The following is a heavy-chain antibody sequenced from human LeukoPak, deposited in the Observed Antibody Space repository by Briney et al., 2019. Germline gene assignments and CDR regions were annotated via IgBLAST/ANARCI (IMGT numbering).Heavy chain of an antibody. CDR1: GFTFSSYS. CDR3: ARDRHPTYYYDSSGYFGVGDAFDI. D-gene: IGHD3-22*01. J-gene: IGHJ3*02. V-gene: IGHV3-21*01. CDR2: ISSSSSYI. Sequence: GGSLRLSCAASGFTFSSYSMNWFRQAPGKGLEWVSSISSSSSYIYYADSVNGRFTIPIDNANNSLYLQMNSLRAEDTAVYYCARDRHPTYYYDSSGYFGVGDAFDIWGQGTMVTVSS.